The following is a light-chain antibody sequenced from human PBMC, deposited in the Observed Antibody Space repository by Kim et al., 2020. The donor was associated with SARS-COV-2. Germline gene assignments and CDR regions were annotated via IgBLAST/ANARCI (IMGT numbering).Light chain of an antibody. Sequence: QSALTQPRSVSGSPGQSVAISCTGTSSDVGGYNYVSWYQQLPGKAPKLMIYDVAARPSGVPDRFSGSKSGKTASLTISGLQAEDEADYYCCSYAGNSMVFGGGTKLTVL. CDR1: SSDVGGYNY. CDR3: CSYAGNSMV. J-gene: IGLJ2*01. V-gene: IGLV2-11*01. CDR2: DVA.